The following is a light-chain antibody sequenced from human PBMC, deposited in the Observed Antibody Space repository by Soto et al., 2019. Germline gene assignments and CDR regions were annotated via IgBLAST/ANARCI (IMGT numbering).Light chain of an antibody. CDR3: YSYTSSSTYV. V-gene: IGLV2-14*01. Sequence: QSALTQPASVSGSPGQSITFSCTGTSSDVGAYNYVSWYQQHPAKVPKLMIYDVSNRPSGVSDRFSGSKSGNTASLTISGLQAEDEADYYCYSYTSSSTYVFGTGTKLTVL. CDR1: SSDVGAYNY. J-gene: IGLJ1*01. CDR2: DVS.